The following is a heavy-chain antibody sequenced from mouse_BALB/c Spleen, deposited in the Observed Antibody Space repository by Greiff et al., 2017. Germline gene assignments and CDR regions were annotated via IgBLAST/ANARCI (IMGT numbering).Heavy chain of an antibody. J-gene: IGHJ3*01. CDR2: IWAGGST. V-gene: IGHV2-9*02. CDR1: GFSLTSYG. CDR3: AREGGNYAWFAY. Sequence: VKVVESGPGLVAPSQSLSITCTVSGFSLTSYGVHWVRQPPGKGLEWLGVIWAGGSTNYNSALMSRLSISKDNPKSQVFLKMKSLQTDDTAMYYCAREGGNYAWFAYWGQGTLVTVSA. D-gene: IGHD2-1*01.